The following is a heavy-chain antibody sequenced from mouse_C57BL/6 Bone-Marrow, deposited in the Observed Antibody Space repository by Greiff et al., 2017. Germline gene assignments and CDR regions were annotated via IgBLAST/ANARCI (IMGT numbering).Heavy chain of an antibody. D-gene: IGHD3-2*02. CDR3: ARDSSGYAWFAY. Sequence: QVQLQQPGAELVKPGASVKVSCKASGYTFTSYWMHWVKQRPGQGLEWIGRIHPSDSDTNYNQKFKGKATLTVDKSSSTAYMQHSSLTSEDSAVYYCARDSSGYAWFAYWGQGTLVTVSA. CDR1: GYTFTSYW. V-gene: IGHV1-74*01. CDR2: IHPSDSDT. J-gene: IGHJ3*01.